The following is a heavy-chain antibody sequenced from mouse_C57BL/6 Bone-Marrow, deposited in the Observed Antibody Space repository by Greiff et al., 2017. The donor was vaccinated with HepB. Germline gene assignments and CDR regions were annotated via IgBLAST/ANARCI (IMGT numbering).Heavy chain of an antibody. CDR1: GYTFTSYG. CDR2: IYPRSGNT. D-gene: IGHD2-4*01. V-gene: IGHV1-81*01. Sequence: QVQLQQPGAELVMPGASVKLSCKASGYTFTSYGISWVKQRTGQGLEWIGEIYPRSGNTYYNEKFKGKATLTADKSSSTAYMELRSLTSEDSAVYFCARSRIYYDYDVPYWGQGTLVTVSA. CDR3: ARSRIYYDYDVPY. J-gene: IGHJ3*01.